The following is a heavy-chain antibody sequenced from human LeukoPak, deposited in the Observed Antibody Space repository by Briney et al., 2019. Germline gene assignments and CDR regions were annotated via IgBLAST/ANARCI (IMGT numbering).Heavy chain of an antibody. J-gene: IGHJ4*02. Sequence: GASVKVSCKASGYTFTNYGISWVRQASGQGLEWMGWISAYNGNTNDAQKLQGRVTMTTGTSTSTAYMELRNLRSDDTAIYYCARDARGGAYYDSSGYNIGYWGQGTLVTVSS. CDR3: ARDARGGAYYDSSGYNIGY. V-gene: IGHV1-18*01. CDR1: GYTFTNYG. CDR2: ISAYNGNT. D-gene: IGHD3-22*01.